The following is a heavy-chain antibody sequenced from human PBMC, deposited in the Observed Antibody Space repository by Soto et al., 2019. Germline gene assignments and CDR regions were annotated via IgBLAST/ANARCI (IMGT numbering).Heavy chain of an antibody. CDR3: ARWGSRWLQFWGPFDY. CDR2: INAGNGNT. CDR1: GYTFTSYA. D-gene: IGHD5-12*01. J-gene: IGHJ4*02. V-gene: IGHV1-3*01. Sequence: ASVKVSCKASGYTFTSYAMHWVRQAPGQRLEWMGWINAGNGNTKYSQKFQGRVTITRGTSASTAYMELSSLRSEDTAVYYCARWGSRWLQFWGPFDYWGQGTLVTVSS.